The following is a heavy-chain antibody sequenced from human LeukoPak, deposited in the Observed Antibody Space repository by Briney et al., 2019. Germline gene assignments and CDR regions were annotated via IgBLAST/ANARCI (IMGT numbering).Heavy chain of an antibody. Sequence: GGSLRLSCAASGFTFSSYAMSWVRQAPGKGLEWVSAISGSGGSTYYADSVKGRFTISRDNSKNTLYLQMNSLRAEDTAVYYCAKDRLSYSQQDRGIAVAGSGYFDYWGQGTLVTVSS. CDR3: AKDRLSYSQQDRGIAVAGSGYFDY. J-gene: IGHJ4*02. V-gene: IGHV3-23*01. CDR2: ISGSGGST. CDR1: GFTFSSYA. D-gene: IGHD6-19*01.